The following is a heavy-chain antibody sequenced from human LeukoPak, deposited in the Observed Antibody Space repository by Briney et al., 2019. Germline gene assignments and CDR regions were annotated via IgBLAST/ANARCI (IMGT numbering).Heavy chain of an antibody. D-gene: IGHD6-13*01. Sequence: GGSLRLSCGASGFTFSGYAMSWVRQAPGKGLEWISGISNSGERIYHADSVKGRFTISRDNSKNTLYLQMNSLKAEDTAVYYCAKSAYSRIDCWYKGQSWGPGTLVTISS. CDR1: GFTFSGYA. CDR3: AKSAYSRIDCWYKGQS. V-gene: IGHV3-23*01. CDR2: ISNSGERI. J-gene: IGHJ1*01.